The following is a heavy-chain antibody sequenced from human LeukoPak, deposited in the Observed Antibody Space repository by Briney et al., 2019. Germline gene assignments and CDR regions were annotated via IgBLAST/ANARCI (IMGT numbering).Heavy chain of an antibody. CDR1: GFTFSSYW. CDR3: TSDRVSYGLDV. Sequence: GGSLRLSCAASGFTFSSYWMHWVRQAPGKGLVWVSRIKGDGSETSYAGSVKGRFTISRDNAKNTLYLQMSSLRADDTAVYYCTSDRVSYGLDVWGQGTTVIVSS. CDR2: IKGDGSET. J-gene: IGHJ6*02. V-gene: IGHV3-74*01.